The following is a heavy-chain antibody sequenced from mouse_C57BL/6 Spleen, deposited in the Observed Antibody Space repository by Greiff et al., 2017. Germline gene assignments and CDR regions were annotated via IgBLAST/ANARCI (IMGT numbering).Heavy chain of an antibody. D-gene: IGHD3-2*02. J-gene: IGHJ3*01. CDR3: ARVQAAQATSGFAY. Sequence: QVQLQQSGAELARPGASVKLSCKASGYTFTSYGISWVKQRTGQGLEWIGEIYPRSGNTYYNEKFKGKATLTADKSSSTAYMELRSLTSEDSAVYFCARVQAAQATSGFAYWGQGTLVTVSA. CDR1: GYTFTSYG. V-gene: IGHV1-81*01. CDR2: IYPRSGNT.